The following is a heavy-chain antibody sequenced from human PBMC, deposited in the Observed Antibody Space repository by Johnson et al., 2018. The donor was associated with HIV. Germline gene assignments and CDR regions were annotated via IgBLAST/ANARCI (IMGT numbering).Heavy chain of an antibody. Sequence: VTLVESGGGLVQPGGSLRLSCAASGFIFSSNYMSWVRQAPGKGLEWVSVIYSGGSTYYADSVKGRFTISRDNSKNTLYLQMNSLRAEDTAVYYCAKDLRVYTCDAFDIWGQGTKVTVSS. CDR3: AKDLRVYTCDAFDI. J-gene: IGHJ3*02. CDR2: IYSGGST. CDR1: GFIFSSNY. D-gene: IGHD5/OR15-5a*01. V-gene: IGHV3-66*02.